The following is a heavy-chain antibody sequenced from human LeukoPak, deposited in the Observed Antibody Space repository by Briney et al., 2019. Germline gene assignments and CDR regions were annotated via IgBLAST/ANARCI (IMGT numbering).Heavy chain of an antibody. CDR3: ARGVVGATSHFDY. D-gene: IGHD1-26*01. V-gene: IGHV1-46*01. Sequence: ASVKVSCKASGYTFTSYYMHWVRQAPGQRLEWLGIINPSGGSTSYAQKFQGRGTMTRDMSTSTVYMELSSLRSEDTAVYYCARGVVGATSHFDYWGQGTLVTVSS. CDR1: GYTFTSYY. J-gene: IGHJ4*02. CDR2: INPSGGST.